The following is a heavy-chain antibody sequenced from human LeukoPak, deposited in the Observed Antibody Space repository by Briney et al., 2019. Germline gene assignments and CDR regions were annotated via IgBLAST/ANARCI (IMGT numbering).Heavy chain of an antibody. CDR2: IYSNGNT. CDR3: ASGTFDGPLYGTYWYFHV. V-gene: IGHV4-59*01. Sequence: SETLSLTCAVSGASINNNYWTWVRQPPGKGLEWIGYIYSNGNTNYNPSRKGRVTMSIETSKNQFSLQLPSVTAADTAVYYCASGTFDGPLYGTYWYFHVWGRGTLVTVSS. CDR1: GASINNNY. D-gene: IGHD1-14*01. J-gene: IGHJ2*01.